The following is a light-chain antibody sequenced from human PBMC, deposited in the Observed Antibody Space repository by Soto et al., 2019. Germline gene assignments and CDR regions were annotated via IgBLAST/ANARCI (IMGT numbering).Light chain of an antibody. CDR3: SSYTISNTLPFV. Sequence: QSALTQPASVSGSPGQSITISCTGTSSDVGGYNYDSWYQQHPGKAPKLMIYEVTHRPSGVSNRFSGSKSGNTASLTISGLQAEDEADYYCSSYTISNTLPFVFGTGTKLTVL. CDR2: EVT. V-gene: IGLV2-14*01. J-gene: IGLJ1*01. CDR1: SSDVGGYNY.